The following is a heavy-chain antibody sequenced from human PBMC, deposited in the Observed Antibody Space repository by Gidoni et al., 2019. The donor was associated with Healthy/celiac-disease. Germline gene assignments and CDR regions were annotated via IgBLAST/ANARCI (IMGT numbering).Heavy chain of an antibody. D-gene: IGHD3-3*01. Sequence: QVQLVESGGGLVKPGGSLRLSCAASGFTFSDYYMSWIRQAPGKGLEWVSYISSSSSYTNYADSVKGRFTISRDNAKNSLYLQMNSLRAEDTAVYYCARDRYYDFWSGPSDWFDPWGQGTLVTVSS. CDR3: ARDRYYDFWSGPSDWFDP. CDR2: ISSSSSYT. J-gene: IGHJ5*02. CDR1: GFTFSDYY. V-gene: IGHV3-11*06.